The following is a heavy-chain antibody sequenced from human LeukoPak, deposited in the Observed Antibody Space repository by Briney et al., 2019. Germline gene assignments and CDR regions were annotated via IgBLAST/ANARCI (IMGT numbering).Heavy chain of an antibody. CDR1: GFTFSSYA. D-gene: IGHD2-2*02. J-gene: IGHJ4*02. V-gene: IGHV3-30-3*01. CDR3: ARESWYCSSTSCYTNGFDY. Sequence: GRSLRLSCAASGFTFSSYAMHWVRQAPGKGLEWVAVISYDGSNKYYADSVEGRFTISRDNSKNTLYLQMNSLRAEDTAVYYCARESWYCSSTSCYTNGFDYWGQGTLVTVSS. CDR2: ISYDGSNK.